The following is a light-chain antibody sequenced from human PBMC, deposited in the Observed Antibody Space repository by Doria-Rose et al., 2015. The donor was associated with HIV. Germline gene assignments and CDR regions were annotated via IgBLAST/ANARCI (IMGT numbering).Light chain of an antibody. J-gene: IGKJ1*01. CDR1: QSFSSTY. Sequence: TQSPGPLSLSPGERATLSCRASQSFSSTYLAWYQQNPGQAPSLLIYDGSTRATGIPDRFSASGSGTDFTLTINRLEPEDFALYYCHQYGTSWTFGQGTKVEI. V-gene: IGKV3-20*01. CDR3: HQYGTSWT. CDR2: DGS.